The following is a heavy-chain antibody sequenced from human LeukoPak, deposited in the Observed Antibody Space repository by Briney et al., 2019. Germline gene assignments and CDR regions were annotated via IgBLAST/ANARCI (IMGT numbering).Heavy chain of an antibody. J-gene: IGHJ4*02. D-gene: IGHD4-17*01. V-gene: IGHV3-23*01. CDR1: EFDFSTHA. CDR2: ISISGTKT. Sequence: GGSLRLSCAASEFDFSTHAMTWVRQAPGKGLEWVSAISISGTKTYYADSVKGRFTISRDNSKNTLYLQMYSLRAEDTAVYYCANEIRPNDYWGQGTLVTVSS. CDR3: ANEIRPNDY.